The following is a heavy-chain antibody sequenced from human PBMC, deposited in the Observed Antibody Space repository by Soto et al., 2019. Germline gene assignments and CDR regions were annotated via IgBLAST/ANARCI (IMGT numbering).Heavy chain of an antibody. CDR2: IYYSGST. J-gene: IGHJ4*02. V-gene: IGHV4-59*01. CDR1: GGSISSYY. D-gene: IGHD2-2*01. Sequence: SETLSLTCTVSGGSISSYYWSWIRQPPGKGLEWIGYIYYSGSTNYNPSLKSRVTISVDTSKNQFSLKLSSVTAADTAVYYCARGDCSSTSCYADIDYWGQGTLVTVSS. CDR3: ARGDCSSTSCYADIDY.